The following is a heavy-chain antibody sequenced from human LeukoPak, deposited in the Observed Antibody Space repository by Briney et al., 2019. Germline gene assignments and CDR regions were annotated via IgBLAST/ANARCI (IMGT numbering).Heavy chain of an antibody. CDR2: IYSGGST. CDR3: ARDRGDGYNYDY. Sequence: GGSLRLSCAASGFTVSSNYMNWVRQAPGKGLEWVSVIYSGGSTYYADSVKGRFTISRDNSKNTLYLQMNSLRAEDTAVYYCARDRGDGYNYDYWGQGTLVTVSS. D-gene: IGHD5-24*01. V-gene: IGHV3-53*01. J-gene: IGHJ4*02. CDR1: GFTVSSNY.